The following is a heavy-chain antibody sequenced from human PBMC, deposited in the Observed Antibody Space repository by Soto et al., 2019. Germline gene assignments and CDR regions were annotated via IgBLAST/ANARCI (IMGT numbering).Heavy chain of an antibody. CDR2: IYHRGGS. CDR1: GGSISSDDYY. Sequence: PSETLSLTCNVSGGSISSDDYYWGWIRQPPGKGLEWIGYIYHRGGSYYNPSLKSRVTMSVDTSKNQFSLKLSSVTAADTAVYYCARERPDGSRLDPWGQGTLVTVSS. V-gene: IGHV4-30-4*01. J-gene: IGHJ5*02. D-gene: IGHD6-13*01. CDR3: ARERPDGSRLDP.